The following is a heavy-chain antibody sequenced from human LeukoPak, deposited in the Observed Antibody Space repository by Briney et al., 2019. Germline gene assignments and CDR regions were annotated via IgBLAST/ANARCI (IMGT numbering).Heavy chain of an antibody. Sequence: PSETLSLTCAVYGGSFSGYYWSWIRQPPGKGLEWIGEINHSGSTNYNPSLKSRVTVSVDTSKNQFPLKLSSVTAADTAVYYCARVGQLAMFDYWGQGTLVTVSS. D-gene: IGHD6-6*01. CDR3: ARVGQLAMFDY. J-gene: IGHJ4*02. CDR1: GGSFSGYY. V-gene: IGHV4-34*01. CDR2: INHSGST.